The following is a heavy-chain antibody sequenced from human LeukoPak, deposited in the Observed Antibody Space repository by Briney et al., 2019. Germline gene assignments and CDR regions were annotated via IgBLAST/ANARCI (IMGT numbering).Heavy chain of an antibody. D-gene: IGHD3-3*01. CDR2: IKSKTDGGTT. V-gene: IGHV3-15*01. CDR3: TTAGDFGVVIMGIDY. J-gene: IGHJ4*02. CDR1: GFIFSNAW. Sequence: GGSLRLSCAASGFIFSNAWMSWVRQAPGKGLEWVGRIKSKTDGGTTDYAAPVKGRFTISRDDSKNTLYLQMNSLKTEDTAVYYCTTAGDFGVVIMGIDYWGQGTLVTVSS.